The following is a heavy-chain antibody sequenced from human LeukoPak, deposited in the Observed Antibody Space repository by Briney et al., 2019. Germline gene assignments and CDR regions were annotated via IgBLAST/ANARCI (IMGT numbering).Heavy chain of an antibody. J-gene: IGHJ4*02. Sequence: ASVKVSCTASGGTFSSHAISWVRQAPGQGLEWMGGIIPIFGTANYAQKFQGRVTITADESTSTAYMELSSLRSEDTAVYYCARDIDSSGYYYFDYWGQGTLVTVSS. D-gene: IGHD3-22*01. V-gene: IGHV1-69*13. CDR3: ARDIDSSGYYYFDY. CDR2: IIPIFGTA. CDR1: GGTFSSHA.